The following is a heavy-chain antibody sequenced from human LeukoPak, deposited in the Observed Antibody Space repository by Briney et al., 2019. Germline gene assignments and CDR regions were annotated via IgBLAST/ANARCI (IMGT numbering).Heavy chain of an antibody. J-gene: IGHJ4*02. CDR1: GFTFSSYS. V-gene: IGHV3-7*01. CDR3: ARAFRGAGDY. Sequence: GGSLRLSCAASGFTFSSYSMNWVRQAPGKGLEWVANIKQDGSEKSYVDSVKGRFTISRGNAENSVYLQMNSLRGEDTAVYYCARAFRGAGDYWGQGTPVTVSS. D-gene: IGHD1-26*01. CDR2: IKQDGSEK.